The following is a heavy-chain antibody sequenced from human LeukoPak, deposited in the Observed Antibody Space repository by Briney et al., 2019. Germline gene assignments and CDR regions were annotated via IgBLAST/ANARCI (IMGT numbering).Heavy chain of an antibody. CDR3: ARGQGYCSSTRCSPGYYMDV. V-gene: IGHV3-21*06. D-gene: IGHD2-2*01. CDR1: GFTSSDYG. J-gene: IGHJ6*03. Sequence: GGSLRLSCAASGFTSSDYGMNWVRVAPGKGPEWVSRISSSGTYIDCRDSVKGRFTISRDNSRSALYLQVDSLRAEDTAVYYCARGQGYCSSTRCSPGYYMDVWGTGTTVTV. CDR2: ISSSGTYI.